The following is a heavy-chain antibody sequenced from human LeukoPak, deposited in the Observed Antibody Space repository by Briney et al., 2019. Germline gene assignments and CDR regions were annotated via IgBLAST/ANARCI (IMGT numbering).Heavy chain of an antibody. V-gene: IGHV3-21*01. CDR3: ARAGFYDILFQSDP. CDR1: GFTFSSYG. D-gene: IGHD3-9*01. Sequence: GGTLRLSCAASGFTFSSYGMNWVRQAPGKGLEWVSSISSSSSYIYYADSVKGRFTISRDNAKNSLYLQMNSLRAEDTAVYYCARAGFYDILFQSDPWGQGTLVTVSS. CDR2: ISSSSSYI. J-gene: IGHJ5*02.